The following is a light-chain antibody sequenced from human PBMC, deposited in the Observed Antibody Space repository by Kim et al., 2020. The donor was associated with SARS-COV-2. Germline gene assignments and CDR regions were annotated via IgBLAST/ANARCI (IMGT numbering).Light chain of an antibody. Sequence: QLVLTQSPSASASLGASVKLTCTLSSGHSSYAIAWHQQQPEKGTRYLMKLNSDGSHSKGDGIPDRFSGSSSGAERYLTISSLQSEDEADYYCQTWGTGVFGGGTKLTFL. V-gene: IGLV4-69*01. CDR2: LNSDGSH. J-gene: IGLJ3*02. CDR1: SGHSSYA. CDR3: QTWGTGV.